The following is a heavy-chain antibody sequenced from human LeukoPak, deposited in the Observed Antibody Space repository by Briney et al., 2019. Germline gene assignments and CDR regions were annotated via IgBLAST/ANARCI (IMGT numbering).Heavy chain of an antibody. CDR2: IIPIFGTA. D-gene: IGHD6-19*01. J-gene: IGHJ4*02. Sequence: SVKVSCKVSGYTLTELSKHWVRQAPGKGLEWMGGIIPIFGTANYAQKFQGRVTITADESTSTAYMELSSLRSEDTAVYYCARDGSSGWFDYWGQGTLVTVSS. CDR1: GYTLTELS. CDR3: ARDGSSGWFDY. V-gene: IGHV1-69*13.